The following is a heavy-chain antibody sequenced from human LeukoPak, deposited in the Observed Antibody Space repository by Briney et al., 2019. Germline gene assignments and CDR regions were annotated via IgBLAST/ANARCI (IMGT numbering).Heavy chain of an antibody. V-gene: IGHV4-59*01. Sequence: SETLSVTCTVSGGSISSYYWSWIRQPPGKGLEWIGYIYYSGSTNYNPSLKSRVTISVDTSKNQFSLKLSSVTAADTAVYYCARAYYGDYGYYYYGMDVWGQGTTVTVSS. CDR1: GGSISSYY. CDR2: IYYSGST. D-gene: IGHD4-17*01. CDR3: ARAYYGDYGYYYYGMDV. J-gene: IGHJ6*02.